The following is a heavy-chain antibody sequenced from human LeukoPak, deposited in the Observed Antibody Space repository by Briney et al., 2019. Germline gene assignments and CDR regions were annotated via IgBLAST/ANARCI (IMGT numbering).Heavy chain of an antibody. V-gene: IGHV1-69*13. Sequence: ASVKVSCKASGGTFSSYAISWVRQAPGQGLEWMGGIIPIFGTANYAQKFQGRVTITADESTSTAYMELSSLRSEDTAVYYCARDRQLGSRLLMDYWGQGTLVTVSP. J-gene: IGHJ4*02. CDR1: GGTFSSYA. CDR3: ARDRQLGSRLLMDY. CDR2: IIPIFGTA. D-gene: IGHD2-15*01.